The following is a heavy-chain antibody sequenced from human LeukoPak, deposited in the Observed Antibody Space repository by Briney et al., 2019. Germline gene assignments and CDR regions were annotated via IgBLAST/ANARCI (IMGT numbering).Heavy chain of an antibody. J-gene: IGHJ3*02. V-gene: IGHV3-7*01. Sequence: GGSLRLSCAASGFTFSGYWMSWVRQAPGKGLEWVANIKQDGSEKYYVDSVKGRFTISRDNAKNSLYLQMNSLRAEDTAVYYCAREPVTGAFDIWGQGTMVTVSS. CDR1: GFTFSGYW. D-gene: IGHD2-8*02. CDR2: IKQDGSEK. CDR3: AREPVTGAFDI.